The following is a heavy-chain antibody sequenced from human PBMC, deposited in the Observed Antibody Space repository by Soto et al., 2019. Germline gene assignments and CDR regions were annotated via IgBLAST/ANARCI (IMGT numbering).Heavy chain of an antibody. CDR2: IYHSGST. Sequence: PSETLSLTCAVSGYSISSGYYWGWIRQPPGKGLEWIGSIYHSGSTYYNPSLKSRVTISVDTSKNQFSLKLSSVTAADTAVYYCARERGEWFGDSLPHGWFDPWSQGTLVTVSS. V-gene: IGHV4-38-2*02. J-gene: IGHJ5*02. CDR3: ARERGEWFGDSLPHGWFDP. CDR1: GYSISSGYY. D-gene: IGHD3-10*01.